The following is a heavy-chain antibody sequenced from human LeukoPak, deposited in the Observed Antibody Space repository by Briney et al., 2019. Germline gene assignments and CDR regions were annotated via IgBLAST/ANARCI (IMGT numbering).Heavy chain of an antibody. CDR2: INPNSGGT. J-gene: IGHJ5*02. V-gene: IGHV1-2*02. CDR1: GYTFTSYG. D-gene: IGHD1-26*01. CDR3: ANKLRGANNWFDP. Sequence: ASVKVSCKASGYTFTSYGISWVRQAPGQGLEWMGWINPNSGGTNYAQKFQGRVTMTRDTSISTAYMELSRLRSDDTAVYYCANKLRGANNWFDPWGQGTLVTVSS.